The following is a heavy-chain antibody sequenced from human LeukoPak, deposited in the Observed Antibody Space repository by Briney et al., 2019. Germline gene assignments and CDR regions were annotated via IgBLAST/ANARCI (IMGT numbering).Heavy chain of an antibody. D-gene: IGHD3-3*01. V-gene: IGHV3-11*05. Sequence: GGSLRLSCATSGFIFSDYYLTWIRQAPGKGLEWVSYISSDGTFTRYADPVKDRFTISTDNAKNSLYLEMYSLRDDDTAVYYCARETRSGSKTFEFWGQGTLVTVSS. CDR3: ARETRSGSKTFEF. J-gene: IGHJ4*02. CDR1: GFIFSDYY. CDR2: ISSDGTFT.